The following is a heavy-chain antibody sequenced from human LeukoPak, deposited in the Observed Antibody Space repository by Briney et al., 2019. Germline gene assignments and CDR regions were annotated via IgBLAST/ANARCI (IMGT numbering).Heavy chain of an antibody. J-gene: IGHJ5*02. CDR2: TSYSGST. Sequence: KPSETLSLTCTVSGGSISSYYWTWIRQSPGKGLEWIGYTSYSGSTYYNPSLKSRVTISVDTSKNQFSLKLSSVSAADTAVYHCARHIVVVSTPADWFDPWGQGTLVTVSS. D-gene: IGHD2-21*01. V-gene: IGHV4-59*08. CDR3: ARHIVVVSTPADWFDP. CDR1: GGSISSYY.